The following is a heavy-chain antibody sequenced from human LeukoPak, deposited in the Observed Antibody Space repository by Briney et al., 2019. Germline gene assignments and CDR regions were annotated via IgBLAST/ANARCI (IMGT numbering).Heavy chain of an antibody. CDR2: ISSSSTYI. V-gene: IGHV3-21*01. CDR1: GITFSGYS. CDR3: AREGYSGYDRYFDY. D-gene: IGHD5-12*01. J-gene: IGHJ4*02. Sequence: GGSLRLSCAASGITFSGYSMNWVRQAPGKGLEWVSSISSSSTYIYYADSVKGRFTISRDNAKNSLYLQMNSLGAEDTAVYYCAREGYSGYDRYFDYWGQGTLVTVSS.